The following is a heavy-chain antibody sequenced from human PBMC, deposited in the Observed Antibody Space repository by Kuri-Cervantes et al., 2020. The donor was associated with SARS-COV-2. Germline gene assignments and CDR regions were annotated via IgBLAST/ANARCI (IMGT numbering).Heavy chain of an antibody. CDR2: ISDSGSTV. V-gene: IGHV3-48*03. J-gene: IGHJ4*02. D-gene: IGHD1-1*01. Sequence: GGSLRLSCTASGFTFGDYAMNWVRQAPGEGLEWISYISDSGSTVYYADSVKGRFTISRDNAWNSLYLEMNNLRAEDTAVYYCVRDGDHWNFDYWGQGTLVTVSS. CDR1: GFTFGDYA. CDR3: VRDGDHWNFDY.